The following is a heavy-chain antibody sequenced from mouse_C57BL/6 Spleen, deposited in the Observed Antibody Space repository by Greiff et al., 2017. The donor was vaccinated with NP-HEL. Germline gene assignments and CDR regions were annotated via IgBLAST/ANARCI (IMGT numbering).Heavy chain of an antibody. V-gene: IGHV3-6*01. CDR3: ARRGPSYAMDY. CDR1: GYSITSGYY. Sequence: EVKLQESGPGLVKPSQSLSLTCSVTGYSITSGYYWNWIRQFPGNKLEWMGYISYDGSNNYNPSLKNRISITRDTSKNQFFLKLNSVTTEDTATYYCARRGPSYAMDYWGQGTSVTVSS. J-gene: IGHJ4*01. CDR2: ISYDGSN.